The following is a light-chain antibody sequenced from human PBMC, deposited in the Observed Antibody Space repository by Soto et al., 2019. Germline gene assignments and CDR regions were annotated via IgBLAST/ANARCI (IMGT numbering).Light chain of an antibody. CDR3: QQRSNWPPTLT. V-gene: IGKV3-11*01. Sequence: EIVLTQSPPTLSLSPGERATLSCRASQSVSSYLAWYQQKPGPAPRLLIYDASKRATGIPARFSGSGSGTDFTLTISILEPEDFAVYYCQQRSNWPPTLTFGQGTRVEIK. J-gene: IGKJ1*01. CDR1: QSVSSY. CDR2: DAS.